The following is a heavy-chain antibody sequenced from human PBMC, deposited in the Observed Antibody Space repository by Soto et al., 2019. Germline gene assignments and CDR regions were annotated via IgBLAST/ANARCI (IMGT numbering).Heavy chain of an antibody. Sequence: GGSLRLSCAASGFTFSSYSMNWVRQAPGKGLEWVSSISSSSSYIYYADSVKGRFTISRDNAKNSLYLQMNSLRAEDTAVYYCARDAAAGTSMGFDYWGQGTLVTVSS. CDR3: ARDAAAGTSMGFDY. CDR2: ISSSSSYI. D-gene: IGHD6-19*01. J-gene: IGHJ4*02. V-gene: IGHV3-21*01. CDR1: GFTFSSYS.